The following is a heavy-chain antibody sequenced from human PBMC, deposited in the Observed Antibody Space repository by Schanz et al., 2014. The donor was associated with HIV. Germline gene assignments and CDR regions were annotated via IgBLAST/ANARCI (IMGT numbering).Heavy chain of an antibody. V-gene: IGHV3-23*01. Sequence: EVQLLQSGGGLVQPGGSLRLSCAASGFTFNNYAVSWVRQAPGKGLEWVSSISESGGCTYYADSVNGRFTISRDNSKNTLYLQMTTLRTEDTAVYYCAKPEYDSSGNSQSHFDYWGQGTLVTVSS. CDR3: AKPEYDSSGNSQSHFDY. D-gene: IGHD3-22*01. CDR1: GFTFNNYA. J-gene: IGHJ4*02. CDR2: ISESGGCT.